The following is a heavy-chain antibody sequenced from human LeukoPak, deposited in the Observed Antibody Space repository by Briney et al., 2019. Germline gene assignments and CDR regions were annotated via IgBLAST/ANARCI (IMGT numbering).Heavy chain of an antibody. CDR3: ARDYSLGTTNAFDI. D-gene: IGHD1-7*01. Sequence: PSETLSLTCTVSGGSISNYYWSWIRQPAGKGLEWIGRIYTTGNTNYNPSLKSRVAMSVDTSEYQFSLKLTSVTAADTALYYCARDYSLGTTNAFDIWGQGTMVTVSS. CDR1: GGSISNYY. CDR2: IYTTGNT. V-gene: IGHV4-4*07. J-gene: IGHJ3*02.